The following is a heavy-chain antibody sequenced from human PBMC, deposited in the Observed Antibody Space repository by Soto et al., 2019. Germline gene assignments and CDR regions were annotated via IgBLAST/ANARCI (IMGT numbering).Heavy chain of an antibody. CDR1: GDSVSSNSAA. V-gene: IGHV6-1*01. CDR2: TYYRSKWYN. J-gene: IGHJ4*02. D-gene: IGHD6-19*01. Sequence: PSQTLSLTCAISGDSVSSNSAAWNWIRQSPSRGLEWLGRTYYRSKWYNDYAVSVKSRITINPDTSKNQFSLQLNSVTPEDTAVYYCARSTAVAVWSSKGDFDYWGQGTLVTVSS. CDR3: ARSTAVAVWSSKGDFDY.